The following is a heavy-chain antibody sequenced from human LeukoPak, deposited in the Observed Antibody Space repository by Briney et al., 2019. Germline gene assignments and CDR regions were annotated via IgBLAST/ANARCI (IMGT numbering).Heavy chain of an antibody. CDR1: GFTFSSYA. D-gene: IGHD3-9*01. Sequence: GGSLRLSCVASGFTFSSYAMSWVRQSPGKGLEWVSGISGGSGNTEYADSVKGRFTISRDNSKGTLYLQMNSLRAEDTAVYYCAKFYDILTGYFDYWGQGTLVTVSS. CDR2: ISGGSGNT. J-gene: IGHJ4*02. CDR3: AKFYDILTGYFDY. V-gene: IGHV3-23*01.